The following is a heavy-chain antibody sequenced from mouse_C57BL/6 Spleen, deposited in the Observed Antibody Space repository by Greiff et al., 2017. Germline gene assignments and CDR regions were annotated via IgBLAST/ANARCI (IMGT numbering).Heavy chain of an antibody. Sequence: VQLQQPGAELVMPGASVKLSCKASGYTFTSYWMHWVKQRPGQGLEWIGEIDPSDSYTNYNQKFKGKSTLTVDKSSSTAYMQLSSLTSEDSAVYYCARPLNGYDFAYWGQGTLVTVSA. D-gene: IGHD2-2*01. V-gene: IGHV1-69*01. CDR3: ARPLNGYDFAY. CDR1: GYTFTSYW. J-gene: IGHJ3*01. CDR2: IDPSDSYT.